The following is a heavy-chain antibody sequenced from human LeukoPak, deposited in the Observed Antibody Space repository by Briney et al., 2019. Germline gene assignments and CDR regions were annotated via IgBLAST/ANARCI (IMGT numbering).Heavy chain of an antibody. D-gene: IGHD2-2*01. J-gene: IGHJ6*03. V-gene: IGHV1-69*05. Sequence: SVKVSCKASGGTFSSYAISWVRQAPGQGLEWMGGILPVLGTANYAQRSQGRVTITTDESTSTAYMELSSLRSEDTAVYFCARARGRAMREGRATPGFYYYMDVWGKGTTVTVSS. CDR3: ARARGRAMREGRATPGFYYYMDV. CDR2: ILPVLGTA. CDR1: GGTFSSYA.